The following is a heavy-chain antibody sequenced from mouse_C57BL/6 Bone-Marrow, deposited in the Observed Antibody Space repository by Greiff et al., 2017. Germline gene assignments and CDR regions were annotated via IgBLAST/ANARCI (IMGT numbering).Heavy chain of an antibody. J-gene: IGHJ3*01. CDR3: ARRVRGFAY. CDR1: GYTFTDYY. Sequence: EVQLQQSGPELVKPGASVKISCKASGYTFTDYYMNWVKQSHGKSLEWIGDINPNNGGTSYNQKFKGKATLTVDKSSSTAYMALRSLTSEDSAVYYCARRVRGFAYWGQGTLVTVSA. V-gene: IGHV1-26*01. CDR2: INPNNGGT.